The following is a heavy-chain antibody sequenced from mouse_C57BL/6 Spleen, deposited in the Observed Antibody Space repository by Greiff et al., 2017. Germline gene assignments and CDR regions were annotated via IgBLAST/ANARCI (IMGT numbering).Heavy chain of an antibody. V-gene: IGHV1-47*01. J-gene: IGHJ2*01. CDR2: FHPYNDDT. CDR1: GYTFTTYP. CDR3: ARTITFVSSLNY. D-gene: IGHD1-1*01. Sequence: QVQLQQSGAELVRPGASVKMSCKASGYTFTTYPIEWMKQNHGKSLEWIGNFHPYNDDTKYNEKFKGKATLTVETSSNTAYLELSRLTSDDSAVDYCARTITFVSSLNYGGKGTTLTVSS.